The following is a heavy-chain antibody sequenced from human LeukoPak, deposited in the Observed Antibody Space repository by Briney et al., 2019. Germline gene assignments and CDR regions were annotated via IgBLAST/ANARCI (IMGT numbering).Heavy chain of an antibody. V-gene: IGHV3-49*04. Sequence: PGGSLRLSCTASGSTFGDYAMSWVRQAPGKGLEWVGFIRSKAYGGTTEYAASVKGRFTISSDDSKSIAYLQMNSLKTEDTAVYYCPRGHDYGDPRFAPWGQGTLVTVSS. CDR3: PRGHDYGDPRFAP. CDR1: GSTFGDYA. J-gene: IGHJ5*02. CDR2: IRSKAYGGTT. D-gene: IGHD4-17*01.